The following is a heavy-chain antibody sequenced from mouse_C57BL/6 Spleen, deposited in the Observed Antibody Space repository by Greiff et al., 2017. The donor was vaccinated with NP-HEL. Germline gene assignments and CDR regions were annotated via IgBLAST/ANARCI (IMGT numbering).Heavy chain of an antibody. CDR2: IYPGDGDT. CDR3: ARKDGAEYYFDY. Sequence: VQLQESGPELVKPGASVKISCKASGYAFSSSWMNWVKQRPGKGLEWIGRIYPGDGDTNYNGKFKGKATLTADKSSSTAYMQLSSLTSEDSAVYCCARKDGAEYYFDYWGQGTTLTVSS. D-gene: IGHD1-1*02. V-gene: IGHV1-82*01. J-gene: IGHJ2*01. CDR1: GYAFSSSW.